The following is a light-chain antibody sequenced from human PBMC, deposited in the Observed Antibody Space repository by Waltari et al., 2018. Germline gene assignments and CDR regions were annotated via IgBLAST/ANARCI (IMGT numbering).Light chain of an antibody. Sequence: QAVVTQEPSLTVSPGGTVTLTCDSSTGAVTSGHYPYWFQQQPGQAPKTLIYDTSNRQSWTPARFSGSLLGGKAALTLSGAQPEDEADCYCFLFYSGARVFGGGTKLTVL. CDR1: TGAVTSGHY. J-gene: IGLJ3*02. CDR2: DTS. V-gene: IGLV7-46*01. CDR3: FLFYSGARV.